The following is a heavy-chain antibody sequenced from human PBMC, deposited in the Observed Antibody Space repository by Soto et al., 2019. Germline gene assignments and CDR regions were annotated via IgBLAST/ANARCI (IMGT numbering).Heavy chain of an antibody. J-gene: IGHJ4*02. D-gene: IGHD1-20*01. Sequence: QVQLVESGGGVVQPGRSLRLSCAASGFTFSTHAMHWVRQAPGKGLECVAIVSFDGSNKYYADSVKGRFTISRDNSKNTLYRQRSGLTPEDTAVYYCARDQTGITTTGGGRIDHLGQGTLVTVSS. CDR1: GFTFSTHA. CDR2: VSFDGSNK. CDR3: ARDQTGITTTGGGRIDH. V-gene: IGHV3-30-3*01.